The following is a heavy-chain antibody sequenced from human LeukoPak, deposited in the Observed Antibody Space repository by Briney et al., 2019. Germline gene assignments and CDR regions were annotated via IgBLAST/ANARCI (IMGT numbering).Heavy chain of an antibody. CDR1: GASISSASRADYFF. J-gene: IGHJ5*02. V-gene: IGHV4-39*01. CDR3: ARPLYNSWDRFDP. D-gene: IGHD3-16*01. CDR2: IDYIGHT. Sequence: SETLSLTCTVSGASISSASRADYFFWGWIRQAPGKGLEWIGSIDYIGHTHYNPSLTTRATISVDTPKNQSSLTLRSVTAADTAVYYCARPLYNSWDRFDPWGQGTLITVS.